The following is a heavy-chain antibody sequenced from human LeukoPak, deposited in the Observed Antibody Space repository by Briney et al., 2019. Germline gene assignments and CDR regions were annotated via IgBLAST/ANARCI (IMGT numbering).Heavy chain of an antibody. V-gene: IGHV1-58*02. D-gene: IGHD6-13*01. J-gene: IGHJ4*02. CDR3: AADPVTASGSSWYYFDY. CDR2: IVVGSGNT. CDR1: GVTPSSSA. Sequence: ASAWVSCTPSGVTPSSSAMQWVRHARGQSLEWIGWIVVGSGNTNYAQKFQERVTITRDMSTSTAYIELSSLRSEDTAVYYCAADPVTASGSSWYYFDYWGQGTLVTVSS.